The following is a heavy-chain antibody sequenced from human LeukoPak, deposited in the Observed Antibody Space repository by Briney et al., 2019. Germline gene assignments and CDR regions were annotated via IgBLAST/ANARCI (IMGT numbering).Heavy chain of an antibody. D-gene: IGHD3-22*01. CDR3: ARVRYYYDSSGYYFDY. J-gene: IGHJ4*02. CDR2: ISGSGGST. CDR1: GFTFSSYA. Sequence: TGGSLRLSCAASGFTFSSYAMSWVRQAPGKGLEWVSAISGSGGSTYYADSVKGRFTISRDNSKNTLYLQMNSLRAEDTAVYYCARVRYYYDSSGYYFDYWGQGTLVTVSS. V-gene: IGHV3-23*01.